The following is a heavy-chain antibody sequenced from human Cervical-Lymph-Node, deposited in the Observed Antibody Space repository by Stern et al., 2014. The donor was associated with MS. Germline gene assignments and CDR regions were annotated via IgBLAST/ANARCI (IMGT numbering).Heavy chain of an antibody. J-gene: IGHJ5*02. CDR1: GYTFTSND. Sequence: QVPLVESGDEVKKPGASVKVFCKASGYTFTSNDINWVRQVTGQGLEWMGWMNPDSGDTGYAQKFRGKFTITRDLSISTAYMEMSSLKFEDTAVYYCTRGWSAWGQGTLVTVSS. CDR2: MNPDSGDT. CDR3: TRGWSA. V-gene: IGHV1-8*01. D-gene: IGHD3-3*01.